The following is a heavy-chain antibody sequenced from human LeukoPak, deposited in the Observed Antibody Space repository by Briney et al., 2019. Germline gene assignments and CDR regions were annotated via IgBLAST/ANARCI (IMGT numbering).Heavy chain of an antibody. J-gene: IGHJ5*02. D-gene: IGHD2-15*01. CDR3: AKGLHTSSWYGNWFDP. CDR1: GFSFSTFA. V-gene: IGHV3-30*18. Sequence: GGSLRLSCGASGFSFSTFAMHWVRQTPDKGLEWVAVISSDGSKEIYADSVKGRFTISRDNSKNTLYLRMNNLTPEDTALYYCAKGLHTSSWYGNWFDPWGQGTLVTVSS. CDR2: ISSDGSKE.